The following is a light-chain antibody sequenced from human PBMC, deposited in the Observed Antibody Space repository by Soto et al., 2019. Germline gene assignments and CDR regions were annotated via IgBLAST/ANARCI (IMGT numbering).Light chain of an antibody. J-gene: IGKJ1*01. CDR1: QVIDNY. Sequence: DIQMTQSPSSLSASVGDRVTITCRASQVIDNYLAWYQQQPGKVPRLLIYAGSVLQAGVPPRFTGSGSGTDFTLTISSLQPEDVATYFCQQYNSAPWTFGQGTKVEIK. V-gene: IGKV1-27*01. CDR2: AGS. CDR3: QQYNSAPWT.